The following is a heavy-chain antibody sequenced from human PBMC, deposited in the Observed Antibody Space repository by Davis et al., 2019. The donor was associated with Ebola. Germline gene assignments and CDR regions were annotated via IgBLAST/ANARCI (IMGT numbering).Heavy chain of an antibody. CDR3: AKESSSWWGYYFDY. CDR1: GFTFSSYT. J-gene: IGHJ4*02. Sequence: GESLKISCAASGFTFSSYTLHWVRQAPGKGLEWVAVISYDGDNHYHADSVQGRFTISRDNSKNTLYLQMNSLRAEDTAVYYCAKESSSWWGYYFDYWGQGTLVTVSS. V-gene: IGHV3-30*04. CDR2: ISYDGDNH. D-gene: IGHD6-13*01.